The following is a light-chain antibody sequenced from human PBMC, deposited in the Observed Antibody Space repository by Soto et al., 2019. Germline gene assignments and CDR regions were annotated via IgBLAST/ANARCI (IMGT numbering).Light chain of an antibody. Sequence: EIVLTQSPGTLSLSQGERATLSCRASQSISSSYLAWYRQNPGQAPRLLIYGTSGRATGIPDRFSGRGSGTDFTLTISRLEPEDFAVYYCQQFASSPRTFGQGTKVDIK. CDR3: QQFASSPRT. J-gene: IGKJ1*01. V-gene: IGKV3-20*01. CDR2: GTS. CDR1: QSISSSY.